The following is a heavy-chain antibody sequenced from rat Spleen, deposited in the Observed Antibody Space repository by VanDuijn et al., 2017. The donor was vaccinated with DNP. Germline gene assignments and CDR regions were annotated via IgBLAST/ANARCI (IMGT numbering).Heavy chain of an antibody. CDR3: AKRGGDGSYYYAMDA. Sequence: EVQLVESGGDLVQPGRSLKLSCVASGFTFNNYWMTWIRQVPGKGLEWVASISSSGDNTYYADSVKGRITISRDNAENTVYLQMNSLRSEDTATYYCAKRGGDGSYYYAMDAWGQGTSVTVSS. V-gene: IGHV5-31*01. CDR2: ISSSGDNT. D-gene: IGHD1-12*02. J-gene: IGHJ4*01. CDR1: GFTFNNYW.